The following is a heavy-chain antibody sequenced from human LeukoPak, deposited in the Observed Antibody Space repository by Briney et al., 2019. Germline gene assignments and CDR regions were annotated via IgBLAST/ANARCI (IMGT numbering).Heavy chain of an antibody. J-gene: IGHJ4*02. D-gene: IGHD2-15*01. Sequence: GASVKVSCKASGGAFSSYAISWVRQAPGQGLEWMGRIIPILGIANYAQKFQGRVTITADKSTSTAYMELSSLRSEDTAVYYCNTATVSSTSSSFDYWGQGTLVTVSS. CDR1: GGAFSSYA. V-gene: IGHV1-69*04. CDR3: NTATVSSTSSSFDY. CDR2: IIPILGIA.